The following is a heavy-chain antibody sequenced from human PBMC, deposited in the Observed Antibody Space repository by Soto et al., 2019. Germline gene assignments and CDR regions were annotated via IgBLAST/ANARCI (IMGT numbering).Heavy chain of an antibody. Sequence: EVQLVETGGGLIQPGGSLRLSCAASGFSVRTNYMSWVRQAPGKGLDWVSVFESGGSIYYADSVKGRFIISRDYAKNTVDLQMNSLRVEDTAVYYCARAGVTPHFFESWGQGTLVTVSS. V-gene: IGHV3-53*02. CDR3: ARAGVTPHFFES. D-gene: IGHD3-3*02. CDR1: GFSVRTNY. CDR2: FESGGSI. J-gene: IGHJ4*02.